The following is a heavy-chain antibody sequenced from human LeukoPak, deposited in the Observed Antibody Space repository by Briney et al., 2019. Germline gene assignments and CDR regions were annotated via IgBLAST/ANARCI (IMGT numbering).Heavy chain of an antibody. Sequence: SETLSLTCSVSGYSISRGYHWGWIRQPPGKGLEWIGYIYTSGSTNYNPSLKSRVTISVDTSKNQFSLKLSSVTAADTAVYYCARQLEPTYYFDYWGQGTLVTVSS. D-gene: IGHD1-1*01. V-gene: IGHV4-4*09. CDR2: IYTSGST. J-gene: IGHJ4*02. CDR1: GYSISRGYH. CDR3: ARQLEPTYYFDY.